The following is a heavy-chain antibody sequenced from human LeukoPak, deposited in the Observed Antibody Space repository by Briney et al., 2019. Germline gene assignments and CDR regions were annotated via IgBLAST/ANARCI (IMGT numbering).Heavy chain of an antibody. CDR1: GGTFSGYY. CDR3: ARVVGYYGSGGPFDY. D-gene: IGHD3-10*01. Sequence: SETLSLTCAVYGGTFSGYYWSWIRQPPGKGLEWIGEINHSGSTNYNPSLKSRVTISVETSKNQFSLKLSSVTAADTAVYYCARVVGYYGSGGPFDYWGQGTLVTVSS. V-gene: IGHV4-34*01. J-gene: IGHJ4*02. CDR2: INHSGST.